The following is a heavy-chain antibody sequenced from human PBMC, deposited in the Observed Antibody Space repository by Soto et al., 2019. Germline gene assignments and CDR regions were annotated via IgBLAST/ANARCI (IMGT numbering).Heavy chain of an antibody. D-gene: IGHD4-17*01. CDR3: ARDKPPPTTRASYYYYGMDV. CDR1: GGSISSSNW. CDR2: IYHSGST. V-gene: IGHV4-4*02. J-gene: IGHJ6*02. Sequence: SETLSLTCAVSGGSISSSNWWIWVRQPPGKGLEWIGEIYHSGSTNYNPSLKSRVTISVDKPKNQFSLKLSSVTAADTAVYYCARDKPPPTTRASYYYYGMDVWGQGTTVTVSS.